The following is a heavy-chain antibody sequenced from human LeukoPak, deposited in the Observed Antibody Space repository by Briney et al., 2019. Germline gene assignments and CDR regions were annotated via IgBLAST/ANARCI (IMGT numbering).Heavy chain of an antibody. J-gene: IGHJ4*02. V-gene: IGHV3-11*04. CDR2: ISSSGSTI. D-gene: IGHD3-22*01. CDR3: ARYYYDSSGYYYPLDY. CDR1: GFTFSDYY. Sequence: GGSLRLPCAASGFTFSDYYMSWIRQAPGKGLEWVSYISSSGSTIYYADSVKGRFTISRDNAKNSLYLQMNSLRAEDTAVYYCARYYYDSSGYYYPLDYWGQGTLVTVSS.